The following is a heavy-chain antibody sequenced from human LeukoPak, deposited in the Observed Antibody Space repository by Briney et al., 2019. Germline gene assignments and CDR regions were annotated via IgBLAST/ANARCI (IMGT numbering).Heavy chain of an antibody. V-gene: IGHV4-34*01. D-gene: IGHD3-22*01. Sequence: PSETLSLTCAVYGGSFSGYYWSWIRQPPGKGLEWIGEINHSGSTNYNPSLKSRVTISVDTSKNQFSLRLKSVTAADTAVYYCARLPGLTTWADSWGQGTLVTVSS. CDR1: GGSFSGYY. J-gene: IGHJ4*02. CDR2: INHSGST. CDR3: ARLPGLTTWADS.